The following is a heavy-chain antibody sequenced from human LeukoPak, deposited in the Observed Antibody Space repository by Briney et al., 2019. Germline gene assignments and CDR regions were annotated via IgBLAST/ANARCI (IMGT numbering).Heavy chain of an antibody. CDR1: GLTFSDYY. V-gene: IGHV3-11*01. CDR2: ISSSGSTI. Sequence: GGSLRLSCAASGLTFSDYYMSWIRQAPGKGLEWVSYISSSGSTIYYADSVKGRFTISRDNAKNSPYLQMNSLRAEDTAVYYCAPGSGLNWFDPWGQGTLVTVSS. J-gene: IGHJ5*02. D-gene: IGHD3-10*01. CDR3: APGSGLNWFDP.